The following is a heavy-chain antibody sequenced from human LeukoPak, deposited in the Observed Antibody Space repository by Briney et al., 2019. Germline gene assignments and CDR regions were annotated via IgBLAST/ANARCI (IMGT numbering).Heavy chain of an antibody. Sequence: ASVKVSCKASGYTFTGYYMHWVRQAPGQGLEWMGRINPNSGGTNYAQKFQGRVTTTRDTSISTAYMELSRLRSDDTAVYYCARVRIAAAGTSNYWGQGTLVTVSS. J-gene: IGHJ4*02. CDR2: INPNSGGT. CDR3: ARVRIAAAGTSNY. V-gene: IGHV1-2*06. D-gene: IGHD6-13*01. CDR1: GYTFTGYY.